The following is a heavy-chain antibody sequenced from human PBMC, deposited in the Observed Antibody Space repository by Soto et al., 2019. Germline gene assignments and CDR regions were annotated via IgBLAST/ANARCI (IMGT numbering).Heavy chain of an antibody. J-gene: IGHJ4*02. CDR2: ISWDGGST. Sequence: XGVLTLSCAAPGFTFEDYTMHWVRQAPGKGLEWVSLISWDGGSTYYADSVKGRFTISRDNSKNSLYLQMNSLRTEDTALYYCAQGGPGSYRRGLPSYWGQGTLVTVSS. CDR3: AQGGPGSYRRGLPSY. D-gene: IGHD3-10*01. CDR1: GFTFEDYT. V-gene: IGHV3-43*01.